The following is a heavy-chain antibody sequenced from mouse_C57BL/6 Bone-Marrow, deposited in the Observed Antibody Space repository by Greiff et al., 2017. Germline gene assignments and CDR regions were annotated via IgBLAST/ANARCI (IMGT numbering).Heavy chain of an antibody. D-gene: IGHD2-3*01. V-gene: IGHV1-81*01. Sequence: VQLQESGAELARPGASVKLSCKASGYTFTSYGISWVKQRTGQGLEWIGEIYPRSGNTYYNEKFKGKATLTADKSSSTAYMELRSLTSEDSAVYFCARDGYYEGDYFDYWGQGTTLTVSS. CDR2: IYPRSGNT. CDR1: GYTFTSYG. CDR3: ARDGYYEGDYFDY. J-gene: IGHJ2*01.